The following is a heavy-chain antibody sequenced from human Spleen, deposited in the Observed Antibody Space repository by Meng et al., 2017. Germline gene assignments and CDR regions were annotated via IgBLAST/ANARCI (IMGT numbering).Heavy chain of an antibody. J-gene: IGHJ4*02. V-gene: IGHV1-18*01. Sequence: QVYLLQSGREGKKTGASVRGSCKASAYAFDSYGISWVRQAPGQGLEWMGWFVNYGDTYPAPKFQDRVTMTTDTHTNTVFIELRSLTSDDTAVYFWARGTPGWSYCNYWGQGTLVTVSS. D-gene: IGHD1-14*01. CDR1: AYAFDSYG. CDR2: FVNYGDT. CDR3: ARGTPGWSYCNY.